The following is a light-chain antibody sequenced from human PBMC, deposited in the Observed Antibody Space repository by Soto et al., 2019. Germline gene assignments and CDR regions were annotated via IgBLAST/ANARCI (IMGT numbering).Light chain of an antibody. V-gene: IGKV4-1*01. J-gene: IGKJ3*01. CDR1: QSVLYSSNNKNY. CDR2: WAS. CDR3: QQYYSTPFT. Sequence: DIVMTQSPDSLAVSLGERATINCKSSQSVLYSSNNKNYLAWYQQKPGQPPKLLIYWASTRESGGPDRFSGSGAGTDVTLPISSLQAEDVAVYYCQQYYSTPFTFGPGTKVDIK.